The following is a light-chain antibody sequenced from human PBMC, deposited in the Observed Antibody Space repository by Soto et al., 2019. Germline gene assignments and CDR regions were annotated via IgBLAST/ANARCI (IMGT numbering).Light chain of an antibody. CDR2: EVS. J-gene: IGLJ1*01. CDR1: SSDVGGYNY. V-gene: IGLV2-8*01. CDR3: SSYAGSNIFYV. Sequence: QSVLTKPPSASGSPGQSVTISCTGTSSDVGGYNYVSWYQQHPGKAPKLMIYEVSKRPSGVPDRFSGSKSGNTASLTVSGLQAEDEADYYCSSYAGSNIFYVFGTGTKVTVL.